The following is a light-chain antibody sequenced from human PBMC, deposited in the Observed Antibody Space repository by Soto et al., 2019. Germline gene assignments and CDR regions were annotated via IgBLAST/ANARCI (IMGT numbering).Light chain of an antibody. CDR3: AAWDDSLNALYV. CDR1: SSNNGSNT. J-gene: IGLJ1*01. Sequence: QSVLTQPPSASGTPGQRVTISCSGSSSNNGSNTVNWYQQLPGTAPKLLIYSNNQRPSGVPDRISGSKSGTSASLAISGLQSEDEADYYCAAWDDSLNALYVFGTGTKVTVL. CDR2: SNN. V-gene: IGLV1-44*01.